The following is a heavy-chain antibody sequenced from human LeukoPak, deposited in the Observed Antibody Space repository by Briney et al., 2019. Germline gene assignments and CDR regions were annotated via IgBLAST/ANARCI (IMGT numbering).Heavy chain of an antibody. CDR3: ARGRDGWGFDY. J-gene: IGHJ4*02. D-gene: IGHD5-24*01. V-gene: IGHV4-61*02. CDR2: MYSSGSP. CDR1: GGSISSDSHY. Sequence: SQTLSLTCTVFGGSISSDSHYWGWIRQPAGKGLEWIGRMYSSGSPDYNPSLKSRVIISVDTSKNQFPLRLSSVTAADTAVYYCARGRDGWGFDYWGQGTLVTVSS.